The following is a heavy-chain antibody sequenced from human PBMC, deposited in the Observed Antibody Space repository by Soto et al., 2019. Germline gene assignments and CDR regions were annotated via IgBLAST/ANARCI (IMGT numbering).Heavy chain of an antibody. CDR1: GFTFSSYS. CDR2: ISSSSSTI. CDR3: ARDGLPDAFDI. Sequence: GGSLRLSCASSGFTFSSYSMNWVRQAPGKGLEWVSYISSSSSTIYYADSVKGRFTISRDNAKNSLYLQMNSLRAEDTAVYYCARDGLPDAFDIWGQGTMVTVSS. J-gene: IGHJ3*02. V-gene: IGHV3-48*01.